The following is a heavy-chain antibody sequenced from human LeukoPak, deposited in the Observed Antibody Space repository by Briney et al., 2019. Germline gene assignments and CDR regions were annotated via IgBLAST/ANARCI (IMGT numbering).Heavy chain of an antibody. Sequence: SETLSLTCAVYGGSFSGYYWSWIRQPPGKGLEWIGEINHSGSTNYNPSLKSRVNISVDTSKNQFSLKLSSVTAADTAVYYCASEDYYDSSGYYSSVDYWGQGTLVTASS. CDR2: INHSGST. V-gene: IGHV4-34*01. CDR1: GGSFSGYY. J-gene: IGHJ4*02. D-gene: IGHD3-22*01. CDR3: ASEDYYDSSGYYSSVDY.